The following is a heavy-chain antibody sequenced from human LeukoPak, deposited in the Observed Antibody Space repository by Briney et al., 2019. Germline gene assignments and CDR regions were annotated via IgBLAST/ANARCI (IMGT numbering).Heavy chain of an antibody. CDR2: MNPNSGNT. J-gene: IGHJ4*02. V-gene: IGHV1-8*01. D-gene: IGHD2-2*02. CDR3: ASRLGYCSSTSCYTF. Sequence: ASVKVSCKASGYTFTNYDINWVRQATGQGLEWMGWMNPNSGNTGYAQEFQGRVTMTRSTSISTAYMELTSLRSEDTAVYFCASRLGYCSSTSCYTFWGQGTLVTVSS. CDR1: GYTFTNYD.